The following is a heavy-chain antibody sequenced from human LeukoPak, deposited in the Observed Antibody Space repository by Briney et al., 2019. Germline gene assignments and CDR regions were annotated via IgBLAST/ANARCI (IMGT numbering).Heavy chain of an antibody. CDR2: IYYSGST. CDR1: GASISSSY. V-gene: IGHV4-59*01. CDR3: ARGYFDSSGYSNPFDL. D-gene: IGHD3-22*01. Sequence: PSETLSLTCTVPGASISSSYWSWIRQSPGKGLEWIGHIYYSGSTNYNPSLNSRVTMSVDTSKNQFSLRLSSVTAADTAVYYCARGYFDSSGYSNPFDLWGQGALVTVSS. J-gene: IGHJ4*02.